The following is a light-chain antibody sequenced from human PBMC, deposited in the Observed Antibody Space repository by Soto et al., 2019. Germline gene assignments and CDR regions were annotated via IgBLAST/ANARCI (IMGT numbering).Light chain of an antibody. V-gene: IGKV2-28*01. CDR2: LGS. J-gene: IGKJ3*01. Sequence: DIVMTQSPLSLTVTPGEPASISCRSSQSLLHSDGYNYLDWYLQKPGQSPQLLIQLGSMRASGVPDRFSGSGSGTDFTLKISRVEAEDVGVYYCMQVLQIPVNLGPGTKVEI. CDR3: MQVLQIPVN. CDR1: QSLLHSDGYNY.